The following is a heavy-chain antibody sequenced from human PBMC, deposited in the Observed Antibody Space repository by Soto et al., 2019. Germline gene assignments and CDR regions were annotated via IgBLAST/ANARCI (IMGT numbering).Heavy chain of an antibody. Sequence: QVQLVQSGAEVKKPGSSVKVSCKASGGTFSSYTISWVRQAPGQGLEWMGRIIPILGIANYAQKFQGRVTITADKSTSTAYMELSSLRSEDTAVYYCATQHDSGDYVDYWGQGTLVTVSS. J-gene: IGHJ4*02. CDR2: IIPILGIA. D-gene: IGHD4-17*01. CDR1: GGTFSSYT. V-gene: IGHV1-69*02. CDR3: ATQHDSGDYVDY.